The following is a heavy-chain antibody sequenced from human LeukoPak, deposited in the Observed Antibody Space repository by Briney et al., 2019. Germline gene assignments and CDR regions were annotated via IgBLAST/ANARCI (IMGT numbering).Heavy chain of an antibody. Sequence: PSETLSLTCTVSGGSISSGDYYWSWIRQPPGKGLEWIGYIYYSGSTYYNPSLKSRVTISVETSKNQFSLKLSSVTAADTTVYYCARDKHDYVYGRAGRRSYYYYYMDVWGKGTTVTVSS. J-gene: IGHJ6*03. V-gene: IGHV4-30-4*01. CDR1: GGSISSGDYY. D-gene: IGHD3-16*01. CDR3: ARDKHDYVYGRAGRRSYYYYYMDV. CDR2: IYYSGST.